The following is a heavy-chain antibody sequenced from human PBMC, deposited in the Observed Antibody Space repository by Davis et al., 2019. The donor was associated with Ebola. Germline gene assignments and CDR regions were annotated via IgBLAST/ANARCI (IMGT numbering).Heavy chain of an antibody. CDR1: GGSISSYY. CDR2: IYYSGST. V-gene: IGHV4-59*01. D-gene: IGHD3-10*01. J-gene: IGHJ3*02. CDR3: ARGQQYGSGLRSAFDI. Sequence: PSETLSLTCTVSGGSISSYYWSWIRQPPGKGLEWIGYIYYSGSTNYNPSLKSRVTISVDTSKNQFSLKLSSVTAADTAVYYCARGQQYGSGLRSAFDIWGQGTMVTVSS.